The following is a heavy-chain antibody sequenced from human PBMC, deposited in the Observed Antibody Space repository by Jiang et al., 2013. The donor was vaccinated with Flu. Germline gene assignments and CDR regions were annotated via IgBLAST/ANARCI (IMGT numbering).Heavy chain of an antibody. Sequence: QTLSLTCAISGDSVSSNSAAWNWIRQSPSRGLEWLGRTYYRSKWYNDYAVSVKSRITINPDTSKNQFSLHLNSVTPEDTAVYYCTRDPDRRDGYNHFDYWAREPWSPSPQ. J-gene: IGHJ4*02. D-gene: IGHD5-24*01. CDR2: TYYRSKWYN. V-gene: IGHV6-1*01. CDR1: GDSVSSNSAA. CDR3: TRDPDRRDGYNHFDY.